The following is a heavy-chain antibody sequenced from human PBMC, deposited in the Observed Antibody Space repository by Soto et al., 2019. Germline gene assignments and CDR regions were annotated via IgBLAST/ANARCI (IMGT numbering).Heavy chain of an antibody. CDR2: ISYDGINK. CDR3: ARDRISYTWNYQDY. J-gene: IGHJ4*02. Sequence: GGSLRLSCAASGFTFSTYAMHWVRQTPGKGLEWVAVISYDGINKYYADSVKGRFTTSRDNSKNTLYLQMNSLRAEDTAVYYCARDRISYTWNYQDYWGQGTLVTVSS. V-gene: IGHV3-30-3*01. CDR1: GFTFSTYA. D-gene: IGHD1-7*01.